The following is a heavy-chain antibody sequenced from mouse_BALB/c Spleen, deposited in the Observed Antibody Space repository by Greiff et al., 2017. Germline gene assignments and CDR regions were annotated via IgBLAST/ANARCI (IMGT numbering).Heavy chain of an antibody. CDR1: GYAFSSYW. Sequence: QVQLKESGAELVRPGSSVKISCKASGYAFSSYWMNWVKQRPGQGLEWIGQIYPGDGDTNYNGKFKGKATLTADKSSSTAYMQLSSLTSEDSAVYFCARAEIYDGYYGYWGQGTTLTVSS. CDR3: ARAEIYDGYYGY. V-gene: IGHV1-80*01. D-gene: IGHD2-3*01. CDR2: IYPGDGDT. J-gene: IGHJ2*01.